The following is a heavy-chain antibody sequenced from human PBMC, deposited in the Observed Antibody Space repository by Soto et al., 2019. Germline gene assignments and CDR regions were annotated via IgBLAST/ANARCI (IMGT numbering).Heavy chain of an antibody. CDR1: GFSLRGYG. Sequence: QVQLVESGGGVVQPGRSLRLSCEVSGFSLRGYGMHWVRQTPGKGLEWVAVIWYDGTTKNYADSVTGRFTIFRDSSKNTVDLQMDSLKVEDTAVYYCARDVDTTSHLNWFDPWGQGVMVTVAS. D-gene: IGHD1-1*01. V-gene: IGHV3-33*01. CDR3: ARDVDTTSHLNWFDP. CDR2: IWYDGTTK. J-gene: IGHJ5*02.